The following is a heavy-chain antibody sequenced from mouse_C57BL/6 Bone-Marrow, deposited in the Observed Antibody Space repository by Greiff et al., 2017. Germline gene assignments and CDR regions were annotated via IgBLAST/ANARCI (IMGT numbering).Heavy chain of an antibody. J-gene: IGHJ1*03. Sequence: VQLQQSGAELARPGASVKLSCKASGYTFTSYGIRWVKQRPGQGLEWIGEIYPSSGNTYYNEKFKGKATLTADTSSSTAYMELRRLTSEDSVVYCGAREAGGWLSYLDVWGTGTTVTVSS. CDR2: IYPSSGNT. CDR1: GYTFTSYG. V-gene: IGHV1-81*01. D-gene: IGHD2-3*01. CDR3: AREAGGWLSYLDV.